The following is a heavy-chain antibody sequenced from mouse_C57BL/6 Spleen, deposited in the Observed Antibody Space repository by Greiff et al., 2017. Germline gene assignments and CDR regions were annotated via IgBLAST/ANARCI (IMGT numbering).Heavy chain of an antibody. CDR3: AREGPGYFDV. V-gene: IGHV1-76*01. CDR2: IYPGSGNT. Sequence: QVHVKQSGAELVRPGASVKLSCKASGYTFTDYYINWVKQRPGQGLEWIARIYPGSGNTYYNEKFKGKATLTAEKSSSTAYMQLSSLTSEDSAVYFCAREGPGYFDVWGTGTTVTVSS. CDR1: GYTFTDYY. J-gene: IGHJ1*03. D-gene: IGHD3-3*01.